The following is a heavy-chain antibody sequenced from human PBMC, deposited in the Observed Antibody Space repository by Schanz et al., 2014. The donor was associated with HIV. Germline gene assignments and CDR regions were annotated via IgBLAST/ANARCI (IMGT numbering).Heavy chain of an antibody. D-gene: IGHD2-15*01. Sequence: EVQLLESGGGLVQPGGSLRLTCAASGFTFRSYAMTWVRQAPGKGRDWVSGITGRGVSTYYADSVKGRFTISRDNSKNTLYLQMNSLRAEDTAVYYCAKVVRFAMVTAPYYFDSWGQGTLVTVSS. CDR2: ITGRGVST. J-gene: IGHJ4*02. CDR3: AKVVRFAMVTAPYYFDS. V-gene: IGHV3-23*01. CDR1: GFTFRSYA.